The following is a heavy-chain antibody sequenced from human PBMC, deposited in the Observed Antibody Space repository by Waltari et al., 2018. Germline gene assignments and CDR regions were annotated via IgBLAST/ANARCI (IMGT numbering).Heavy chain of an antibody. V-gene: IGHV3-7*04. D-gene: IGHD5-18*01. J-gene: IGHJ4*02. CDR1: GFTFSSYW. CDR3: ARDSRRGYTAY. Sequence: EVQLVESGGGLVQPGGSLRLSCAAYGFTFSSYWMRWVRQAPGKGLEWVANIKQDGSEKYYVDSVKGRFTISRDNAKNSLYLQMNSLRAEDTAVYYCARDSRRGYTAYWGQGTLVTVSS. CDR2: IKQDGSEK.